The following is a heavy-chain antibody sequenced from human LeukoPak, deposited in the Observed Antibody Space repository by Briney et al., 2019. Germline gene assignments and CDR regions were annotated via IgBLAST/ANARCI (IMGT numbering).Heavy chain of an antibody. CDR2: IVPIFDTP. Sequence: ASVKVSCKASGYTFTSYAISWVRQAPGQGLEWMGGIVPIFDTPNYAQRFEDRVTITTDEATNTAYMELTGLRSEDTAVYYCASDIYGSQPSDYWGQGTLVIVSS. D-gene: IGHD3-10*01. V-gene: IGHV1-69*05. CDR1: GYTFTSYA. CDR3: ASDIYGSQPSDY. J-gene: IGHJ4*02.